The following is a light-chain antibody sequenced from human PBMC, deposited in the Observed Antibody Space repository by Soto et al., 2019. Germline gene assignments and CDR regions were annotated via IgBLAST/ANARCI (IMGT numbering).Light chain of an antibody. Sequence: DLQMTQSPSSLSASVGDRVTITCRASQSISSYLNWYQQKPGKAPKLLISAASSLQSGVPSRFSGSGSGTDFTLTISSLQPEDFATYYCQQSYSTPGTFGQGTQLEIK. V-gene: IGKV1-39*01. J-gene: IGKJ5*01. CDR3: QQSYSTPGT. CDR2: AAS. CDR1: QSISSY.